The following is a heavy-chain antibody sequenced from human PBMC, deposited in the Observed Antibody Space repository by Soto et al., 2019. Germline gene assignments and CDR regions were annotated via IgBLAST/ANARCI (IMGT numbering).Heavy chain of an antibody. CDR1: GGSISSYY. V-gene: IGHV4-59*01. CDR2: IYYSGST. J-gene: IGHJ5*02. D-gene: IGHD2-15*01. CDR3: GRARRRSGFDP. Sequence: PSETLSLTCTVSGGSISSYYWSWIRQPPGKGLEWIGYIYYSGSTNYNPSLKSRVTISVDTSKNQFSLKLSSVPAADTAVYYCGRARRRSGFDPWGQGTLVTVSP.